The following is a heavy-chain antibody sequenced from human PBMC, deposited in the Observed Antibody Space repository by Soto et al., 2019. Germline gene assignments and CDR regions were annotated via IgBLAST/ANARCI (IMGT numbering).Heavy chain of an antibody. Sequence: QVQLVEPGGGLVKTGGSLRLACGASGFIFSDYSMSWVRQAPGKGLEWVAYISSSGNTIYYAESVKGRFTISRDNAKNSVFLQMNSLRAEDTALYFCAKMSSENYYDPVFSWGQGTLVTVSS. CDR2: ISSSGNTI. J-gene: IGHJ4*02. CDR3: AKMSSENYYDPVFS. D-gene: IGHD3-22*01. CDR1: GFIFSDYS. V-gene: IGHV3-11*01.